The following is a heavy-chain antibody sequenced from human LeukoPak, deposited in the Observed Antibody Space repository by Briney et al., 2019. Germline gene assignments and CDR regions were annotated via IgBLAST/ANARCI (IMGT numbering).Heavy chain of an antibody. D-gene: IGHD1-26*01. V-gene: IGHV1-24*01. CDR2: FDPEDGDT. CDR1: GYTLTELS. J-gene: IGHJ4*02. CDR3: ATGPIVGAGD. Sequence: ASVKVSCKVSGYTLTELSMHWVRQAPGKGLVWMGGFDPEDGDTIYAQKFQGRVTMTEDTSTDTAYMELSSLRSEDTAVYYCATGPIVGAGDWGQGTLVTVSS.